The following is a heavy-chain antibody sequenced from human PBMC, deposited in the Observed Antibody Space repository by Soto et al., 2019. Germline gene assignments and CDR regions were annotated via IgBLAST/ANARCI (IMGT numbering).Heavy chain of an antibody. Sequence: SETLSLTCTVSGGSISSGDYYWSWIRQPPGKGLEWIGYIYYSGSTYYNPSLKSRVTISVDTSKNQFSLKLSSVTAADTAVYYCARGDADTRGAFDIWGQGTMVTVSS. CDR1: GGSISSGDYY. D-gene: IGHD2-8*01. V-gene: IGHV4-30-4*01. CDR2: IYYSGST. CDR3: ARGDADTRGAFDI. J-gene: IGHJ3*02.